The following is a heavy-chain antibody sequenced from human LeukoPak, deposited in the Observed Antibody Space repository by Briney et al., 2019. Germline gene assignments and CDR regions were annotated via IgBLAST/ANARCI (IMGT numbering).Heavy chain of an antibody. Sequence: SGTLSLTCAVSGGSITSSNWWSWVRQPPGKGLEWMGEIEHSGSTKYNPSLKSRATISVDKSKNQFSLKLTSVTAADTAVYYCARVYKYCSGTSCYRFDPWGQGTLVTVSS. D-gene: IGHD2-2*01. CDR2: IEHSGST. J-gene: IGHJ5*02. CDR3: ARVYKYCSGTSCYRFDP. V-gene: IGHV4-4*02. CDR1: GGSITSSNW.